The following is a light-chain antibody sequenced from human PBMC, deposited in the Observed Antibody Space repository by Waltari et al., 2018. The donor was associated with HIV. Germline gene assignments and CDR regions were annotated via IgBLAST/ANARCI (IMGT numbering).Light chain of an antibody. Sequence: QSALTQPASVPGSPGQPIPIPCPGTPSAVGGYNPASWYQQHPAKAPKLVILDVSNRPSGVSNRFSGSKSGNTASLTISGLQAEDEAYYYCSSYTNSDTVVFGGGTKVTVL. CDR3: SSYTNSDTVV. CDR2: DVS. CDR1: PSAVGGYNP. J-gene: IGLJ2*01. V-gene: IGLV2-14*03.